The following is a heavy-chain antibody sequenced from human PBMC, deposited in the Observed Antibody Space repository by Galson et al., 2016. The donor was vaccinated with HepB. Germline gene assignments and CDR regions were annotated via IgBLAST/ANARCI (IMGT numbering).Heavy chain of an antibody. CDR3: ARDVQMAGSNWATYSFGS. Sequence: SLRLSCAGSEFNFNTYAMYWVRQAPGKGLQWVAVISSDGAHTYYADSVRGRFTVSRDNSKSTLFLQMDRLAVTDTARYYCARDVQMAGSNWATYSFGSWGQGTLVTISS. V-gene: IGHV3-30*04. CDR1: EFNFNTYA. D-gene: IGHD6-13*01. CDR2: ISSDGAHT. J-gene: IGHJ4*02.